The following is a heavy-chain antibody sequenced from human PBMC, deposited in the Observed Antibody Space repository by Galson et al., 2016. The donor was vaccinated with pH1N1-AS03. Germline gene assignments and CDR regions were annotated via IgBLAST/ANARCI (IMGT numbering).Heavy chain of an antibody. CDR1: GVSISSRDHY. V-gene: IGHV4-39*01. J-gene: IGHJ3*02. CDR3: AKTVFTDAFDI. D-gene: IGHD4-11*01. CDR2: IYYSGNS. Sequence: ETLSLTCSVSGVSISSRDHYWVWIRQTPGKGLEWIGHIYYSGNSYYNPSLKSRVNFSVDTSKNQFSLKLASVTAADTAVYYCAKTVFTDAFDIWSPGTRVSVSS.